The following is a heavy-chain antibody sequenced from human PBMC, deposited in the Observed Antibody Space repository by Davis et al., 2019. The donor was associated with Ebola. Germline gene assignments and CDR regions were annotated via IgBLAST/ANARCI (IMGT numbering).Heavy chain of an antibody. CDR1: GYTFINYD. Sequence: ASVKVSCKASGYTFINYDVTWVRQAPGEGLEWLGWIRTYDGNTNYAQKLQDRVTMTTDTSTTTVFMELRNLRSDDTAVYWCARGEGAPDYWGQGTLVTVSS. D-gene: IGHD1-26*01. V-gene: IGHV1-18*04. J-gene: IGHJ4*02. CDR3: ARGEGAPDY. CDR2: IRTYDGNT.